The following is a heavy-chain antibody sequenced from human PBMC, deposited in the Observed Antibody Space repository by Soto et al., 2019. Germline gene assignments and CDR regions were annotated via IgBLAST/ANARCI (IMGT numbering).Heavy chain of an antibody. J-gene: IGHJ4*02. CDR2: ISAYNGNT. D-gene: IGHD3-3*01. V-gene: IGHV1-18*01. Sequence: ASVKVSCKASGYTFTSYGISWVRQAPGQGLEWMGWISAYNGNTNYAQKLQGRVTMTTDTSTSTAYMELRSLRSDDTAVYYCARERAHYDFWSGYFPLDYWGQGTLVTVSS. CDR1: GYTFTSYG. CDR3: ARERAHYDFWSGYFPLDY.